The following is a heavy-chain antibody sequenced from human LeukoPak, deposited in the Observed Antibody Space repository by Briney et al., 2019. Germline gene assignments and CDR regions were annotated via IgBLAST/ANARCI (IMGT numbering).Heavy chain of an antibody. V-gene: IGHV3-23*01. J-gene: IGHJ4*02. CDR1: GCTFSSYA. Sequence: PGGSLRLSCADSGCTFSSYAMSWVRQAPGKGLEWVSTISSSGGSTYYADSVKGRFTISRDNSKNTLYLQMNSLRAGDTAVYYCAKDLDGLFGYFDYWGPGTLVTVSS. CDR3: AKDLDGLFGYFDY. D-gene: IGHD3/OR15-3a*01. CDR2: ISSSGGST.